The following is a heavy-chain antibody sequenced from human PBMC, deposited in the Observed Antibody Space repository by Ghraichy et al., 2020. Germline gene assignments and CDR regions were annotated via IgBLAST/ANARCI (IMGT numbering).Heavy chain of an antibody. Sequence: SETLSLSCTVSGVFFSDYYWSWIRQPPGKGLEWIGEVNHSGSTNYKSSLKSRVTISVETSRSQFNLKLRSVTAADTGVYYCARAYDSSSGRFFQPWGQGTLVTVSS. CDR3: ARAYDSSSGRFFQP. V-gene: IGHV4-34*01. J-gene: IGHJ1*01. CDR2: VNHSGST. D-gene: IGHD6-6*01. CDR1: GVFFSDYY.